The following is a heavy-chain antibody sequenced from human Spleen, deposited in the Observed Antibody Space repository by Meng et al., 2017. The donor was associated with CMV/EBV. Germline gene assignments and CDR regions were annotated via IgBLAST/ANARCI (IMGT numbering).Heavy chain of an antibody. J-gene: IGHJ4*02. CDR1: GSVSSGSYY. Sequence: GSVSSGSYYWSWIRQPPEKGLEWIGYIYYSGSTNYNPSLKSRVTISVDTSKNQFSLKLSSVTAADTAVYYCARDRRRDYDFWSGFDYWGQGTLVTVSS. D-gene: IGHD3-3*01. V-gene: IGHV4-61*01. CDR3: ARDRRRDYDFWSGFDY. CDR2: IYYSGST.